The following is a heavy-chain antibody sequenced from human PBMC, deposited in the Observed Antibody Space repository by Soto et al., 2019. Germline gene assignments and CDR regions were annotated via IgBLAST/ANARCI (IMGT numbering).Heavy chain of an antibody. CDR2: ISPYSDDK. D-gene: IGHD3-22*01. J-gene: IGHJ6*02. V-gene: IGHV1-18*01. Sequence: ASVKVSCKTSGYRFSDYGINWVRQAPGQGLEWLGWISPYSDDKKYAHIDQGRVYMNKDRSSRTAYMDLRSLRSDDTAIYFCARGGYYDSSGSRNYHYYGMNVWGQ. CDR3: ARGGYYDSSGSRNYHYYGMNV. CDR1: GYRFSDYG.